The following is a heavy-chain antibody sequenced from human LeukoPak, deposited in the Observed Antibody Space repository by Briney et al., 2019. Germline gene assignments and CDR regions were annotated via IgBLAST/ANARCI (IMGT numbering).Heavy chain of an antibody. CDR2: INQDGSVK. J-gene: IGHJ4*02. V-gene: IGHV3-7*01. CDR3: ARVGYSGWNLEY. Sequence: PGGSLRLSCAASGFTFRSYWMSWVRQAPGKGLVWVANINQDGSVKYYVDSVKGRFTISRDNAKNSLYVEMNSLRDEDTAVYYCARVGYSGWNLEYWRQGTLVTVSS. D-gene: IGHD5-12*01. CDR1: GFTFRSYW.